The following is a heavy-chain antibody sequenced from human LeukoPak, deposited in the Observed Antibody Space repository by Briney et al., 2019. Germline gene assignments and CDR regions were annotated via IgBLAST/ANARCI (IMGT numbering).Heavy chain of an antibody. CDR2: IHHNWGT. J-gene: IGHJ4*02. CDR3: ARGGSYHWNW. V-gene: IGHV4-4*02. D-gene: IGHD3-16*02. CDR1: GGSITVDW. Sequence: SETLSLTCVVSGGSITVDWWTWVRQPPGMGLEWIGEIHHNWGTNFNPSFKSRVTISQDKSKNHFSLEMTSVTAADTAVYYCARGGSYHWNWWGQGTLVTVSS.